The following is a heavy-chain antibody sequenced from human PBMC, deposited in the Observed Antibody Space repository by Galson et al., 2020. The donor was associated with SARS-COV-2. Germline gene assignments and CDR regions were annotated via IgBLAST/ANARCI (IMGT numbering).Heavy chain of an antibody. Sequence: ASVKVSCKASGYTFTSYYMHWVRQAPGQGLEWMGIINPSGGSTSYAQKFQGRVTMTRDTSTSTVYMELSSLRSEDTAVYYCARAITMIVVVTGVAFDIWGQGTMVTVSS. CDR3: ARAITMIVVVTGVAFDI. J-gene: IGHJ3*02. D-gene: IGHD3-22*01. V-gene: IGHV1-46*01. CDR2: INPSGGST. CDR1: GYTFTSYY.